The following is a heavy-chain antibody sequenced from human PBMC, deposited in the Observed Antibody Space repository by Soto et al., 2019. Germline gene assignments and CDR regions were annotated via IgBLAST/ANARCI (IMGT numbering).Heavy chain of an antibody. CDR2: VIPIFGTA. Sequence: SVKVSCKASGGTFSSYAISWVRQAPGQGLEWMGGVIPIFGTANYAQKFQGRVTITADESTSTAYMELSSLRSEDTAVYYCAREYCTNGVCHGIYYYGMDVWGQGTTVTVSS. J-gene: IGHJ6*02. CDR1: GGTFSSYA. D-gene: IGHD2-8*01. CDR3: AREYCTNGVCHGIYYYGMDV. V-gene: IGHV1-69*13.